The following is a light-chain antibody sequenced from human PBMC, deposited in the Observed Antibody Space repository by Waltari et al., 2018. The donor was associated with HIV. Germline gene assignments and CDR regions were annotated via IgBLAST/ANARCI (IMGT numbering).Light chain of an antibody. CDR1: NIASKN. CDR2: RDN. CDR3: QVWDSSTGV. V-gene: IGLV3-9*01. J-gene: IGLJ3*02. Sequence: SYELTQPLSVSVALGQTARITCGGNNIASKNVHWYQQKPGQAPVLVIYRDNIRPSGIPDRFSGSNSGNTAILSISRAQAEDEGDYYCQVWDSSTGVFGGGTNLTVL.